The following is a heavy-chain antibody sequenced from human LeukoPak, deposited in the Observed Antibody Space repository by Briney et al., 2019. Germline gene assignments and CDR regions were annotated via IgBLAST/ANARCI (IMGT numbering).Heavy chain of an antibody. CDR1: GFTFSSYA. CDR2: ISGSGGST. D-gene: IGHD1-14*01. J-gene: IGHJ4*02. V-gene: IGHV3-23*01. CDR3: AKGDGTSRKKEPFDY. Sequence: GGSRRLSCAASGFTFSSYAMSWVRQAPGKGLEWVSAISGSGGSTYYADSVKGRFTISRDNSKNTLYLQMNSLRAEDTAVYYCAKGDGTSRKKEPFDYWGQGTLVTVSS.